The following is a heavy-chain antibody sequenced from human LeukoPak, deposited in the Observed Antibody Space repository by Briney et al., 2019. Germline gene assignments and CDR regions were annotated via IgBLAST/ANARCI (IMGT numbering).Heavy chain of an antibody. CDR2: ISGSGGST. V-gene: IGHV3-23*01. CDR3: AKVTPTQHTMIVVVMSYYYYYMDV. Sequence: PGGSLRLSCAASGFTFSSYAMSWVRQAPGKGLEWVSAISGSGGSTYYADSVKGRFTISRDNSKNTLYLQMNSLRAEDTAVYYCAKVTPTQHTMIVVVMSYYYYYMDVWGKGTTVTVSS. D-gene: IGHD3-22*01. CDR1: GFTFSSYA. J-gene: IGHJ6*03.